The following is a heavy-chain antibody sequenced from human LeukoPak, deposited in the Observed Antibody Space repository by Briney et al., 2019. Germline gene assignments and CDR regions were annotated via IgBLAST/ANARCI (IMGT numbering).Heavy chain of an antibody. D-gene: IGHD3-10*01. CDR3: ARGPVLLWFGELLGELDY. J-gene: IGHJ4*02. CDR1: GYTFTGYY. V-gene: IGHV1-2*02. CDR2: INPNSGGT. Sequence: ASVKVSCKASGYTFTGYYMHWVRQAPGQGLEWMGWINPNSGGTNYAQKFQGRVTMTRDTSISTAYMELSRLRFDDTAVYYCARGPVLLWFGELLGELDYWGQGTLVTVSS.